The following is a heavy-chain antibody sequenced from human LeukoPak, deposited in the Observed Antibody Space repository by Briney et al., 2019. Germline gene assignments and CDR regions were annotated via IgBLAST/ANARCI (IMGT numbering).Heavy chain of an antibody. CDR2: IISRGTTI. V-gene: IGHV3-48*03. J-gene: IGHJ4*02. Sequence: GGSLRLSCAASGFTFSSYEMNWVRQAPGKGVGWVSYIISRGTTIYYADSVKGRFTISRDNAKNSMYLQMNRMRAEDTAVYYCARDTYYYDSSGYYVYYFDYWGQGTLVTVSS. CDR3: ARDTYYYDSSGYYVYYFDY. D-gene: IGHD3-22*01. CDR1: GFTFSSYE.